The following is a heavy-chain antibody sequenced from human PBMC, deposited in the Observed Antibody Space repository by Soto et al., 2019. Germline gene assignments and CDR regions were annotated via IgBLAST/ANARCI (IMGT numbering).Heavy chain of an antibody. V-gene: IGHV4-59*01. J-gene: IGHJ4*02. Sequence: PSETLSLTCTVSGGSISSYYWSWIRQPPGKGLEWIGYIYYSGSTNYNPSLKSRVTISVDTSKNQFSLKLSSVTAADTAVYYCARCRDLGSYYSYFDFWGQGTLVTVSS. CDR2: IYYSGST. D-gene: IGHD1-26*01. CDR3: ARCRDLGSYYSYFDF. CDR1: GGSISSYY.